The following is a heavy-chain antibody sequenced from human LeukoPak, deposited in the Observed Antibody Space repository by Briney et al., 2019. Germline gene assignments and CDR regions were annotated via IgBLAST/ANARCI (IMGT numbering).Heavy chain of an antibody. CDR2: IDPGDSDT. V-gene: IGHV5-51*01. J-gene: IGHJ6*04. Sequence: GESLKISCKGSGYSFTSHWIGWVRQMPGKGLEWMGIIDPGDSDTRYSPSFQGQVTISADKSIGTAYLQWSSLKASDTAMYYCARSSASYHFGMDVWGKGTTVTVSS. CDR1: GYSFTSHW. D-gene: IGHD3-10*01. CDR3: ARSSASYHFGMDV.